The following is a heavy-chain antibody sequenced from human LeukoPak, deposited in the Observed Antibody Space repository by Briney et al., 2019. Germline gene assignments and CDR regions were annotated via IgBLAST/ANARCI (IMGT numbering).Heavy chain of an antibody. J-gene: IGHJ4*02. CDR1: GFTFSSYS. CDR2: ISSSSSTI. Sequence: PGGSLRLSCAASGFTFSSYSMNWVRQAPGKGLEWASYISSSSSTIYYADSVKGRFTISRDNAKNSLYLQMNSLRAEDTAVYYCAREGVVGTCFDYWGQGTLVTVSS. D-gene: IGHD2-2*01. V-gene: IGHV3-48*01. CDR3: AREGVVGTCFDY.